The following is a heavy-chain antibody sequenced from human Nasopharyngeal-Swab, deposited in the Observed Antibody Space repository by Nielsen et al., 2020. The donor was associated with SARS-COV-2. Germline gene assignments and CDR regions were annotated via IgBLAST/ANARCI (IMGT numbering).Heavy chain of an antibody. Sequence: GESLKISCAATGSTFRRCSMSWVRQAPGKGLEWVSAISASGSSTYYPDSVKGRFTISRDNSQNTLYLQMSSLRVEDTAVYYCAKESGSYLYYYYGMDVWGQGTTVTVSS. CDR1: GSTFRRCS. CDR2: ISASGSST. J-gene: IGHJ6*02. D-gene: IGHD1-26*01. CDR3: AKESGSYLYYYYGMDV. V-gene: IGHV3-23*01.